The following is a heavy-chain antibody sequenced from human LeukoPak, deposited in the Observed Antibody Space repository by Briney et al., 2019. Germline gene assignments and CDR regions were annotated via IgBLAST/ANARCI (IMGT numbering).Heavy chain of an antibody. D-gene: IGHD1-14*01. CDR1: GVSISSYC. CDR2: IYYSGST. V-gene: IGHV4-59*01. J-gene: IGHJ5*02. CDR3: ARVRTEFDP. Sequence: SETLSLTCTASGVSISSYCWSWIRQPPGKGLEWIGYIYYSGSTNYNPSLKSRVTISVDTSKNQFSLKLSSVTAADTAVYYCARVRTEFDPWGQGTLVTVSS.